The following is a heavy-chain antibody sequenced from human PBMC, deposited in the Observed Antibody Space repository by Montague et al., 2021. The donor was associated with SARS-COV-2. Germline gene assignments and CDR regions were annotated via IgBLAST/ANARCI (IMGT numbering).Heavy chain of an antibody. CDR1: GGSISSSNYY. CDR3: ARDDIVLQGVTKGMDV. CDR2: MYYSGST. D-gene: IGHD3-10*01. J-gene: IGHJ6*02. V-gene: IGHV4-39*07. Sequence: SETRSLTCTVSGGSISSSNYYWGWIRQPPGKGLEWIGNMYYSGSTYHNPSLKSRVTISIDTSKNQFSLKLSSVTAADTAVYYCARDDIVLQGVTKGMDVWGQGTTVTVSS.